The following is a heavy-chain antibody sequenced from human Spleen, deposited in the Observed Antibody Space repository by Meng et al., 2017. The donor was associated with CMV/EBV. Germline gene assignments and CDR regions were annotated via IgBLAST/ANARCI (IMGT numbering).Heavy chain of an antibody. V-gene: IGHV3-74*01. CDR2: INSDGSST. CDR1: GFTFSSYW. CDR3: ARAKSYCSSTSRYTNWFDP. D-gene: IGHD2-2*01. Sequence: GESLKISCAASGFTFSSYWMHWVRQAPGKGLVWVSRINSDGSSTSYADSVKGRFTISRDNAKNTLYLQMNSLRAEDTAVYYCARAKSYCSSTSRYTNWFDPWGQGTLVTVSS. J-gene: IGHJ5*02.